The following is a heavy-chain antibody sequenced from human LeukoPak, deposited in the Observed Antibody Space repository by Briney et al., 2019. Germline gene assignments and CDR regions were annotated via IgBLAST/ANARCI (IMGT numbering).Heavy chain of an antibody. J-gene: IGHJ6*04. CDR3: ARPLREDIVVVPAAPPYYYGMAV. CDR2: IIPIFGTA. D-gene: IGHD2-2*01. Sequence: ASVKVSCKASGGTFSSYAISWVRQAPGQGLEWMGGIIPIFGTANYAQKFQGRVTITADESTSTAYMELSSLRSEDTAVYYCARPLREDIVVVPAAPPYYYGMAVWGKGPTVTVPS. V-gene: IGHV1-69*01. CDR1: GGTFSSYA.